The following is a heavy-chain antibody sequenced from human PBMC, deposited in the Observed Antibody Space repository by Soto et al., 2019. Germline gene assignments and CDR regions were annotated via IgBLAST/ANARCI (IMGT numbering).Heavy chain of an antibody. CDR2: INPSDGST. CDR3: ARAKEIGQYYFDS. J-gene: IGHJ4*02. CDR1: GYTFTSNH. Sequence: QVHLVQSGAEVKKPGASVKVSCKASGYTFTSNHMHWVRQAPGQGLEWMGIINPSDGSTIYVEKFKGRVTMTRDTSTSTLYMELSSLRSEDTAVYYCARAKEIGQYYFDSWGQGTLVTVSS. V-gene: IGHV1-46*01.